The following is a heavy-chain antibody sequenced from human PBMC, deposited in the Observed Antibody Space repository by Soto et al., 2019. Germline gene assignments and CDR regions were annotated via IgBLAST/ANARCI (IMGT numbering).Heavy chain of an antibody. V-gene: IGHV4-39*01. CDR2: VYHSGST. Sequence: QLQLQESGPGLVKPSETLSLTCTVSGGSISSSIYYWGWIRQPPGKGLQWVGSVYHSGSTYYNPSLRSRVTISVDTSKNQFSLRLSSMTAADTAVYYCARPVGVEQQLVHDAFDLWGQGTMVAGSS. D-gene: IGHD6-13*01. CDR1: GGSISSSIYY. J-gene: IGHJ3*01. CDR3: ARPVGVEQQLVHDAFDL.